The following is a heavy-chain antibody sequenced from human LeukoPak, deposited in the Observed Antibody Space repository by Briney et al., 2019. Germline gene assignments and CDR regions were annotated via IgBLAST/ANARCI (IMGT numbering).Heavy chain of an antibody. Sequence: SETLSLTCAVYGGSFSGYYWSWIRQPPGKGLEWIGETNHSGSTNYNPSLKSRVTISVDTSKNQFSLKLSSVTAADTAVYYCARGLLSGGNWFDPWGQGTLVTVSS. J-gene: IGHJ5*02. V-gene: IGHV4-34*01. D-gene: IGHD6-25*01. CDR3: ARGLLSGGNWFDP. CDR2: TNHSGST. CDR1: GGSFSGYY.